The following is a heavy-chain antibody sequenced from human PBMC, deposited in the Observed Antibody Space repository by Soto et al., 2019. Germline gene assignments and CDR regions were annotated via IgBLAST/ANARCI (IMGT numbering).Heavy chain of an antibody. D-gene: IGHD3-10*01. Sequence: SETLSLTCTVSGGSISSSSYYWGWIRQPPGKGLEWIGSIYYSGGTYYNPSLKSRVTISVDTSKNQFSLKLSSVPAAVTAVYYCARHLGISLVRGANWFDNWGQGTLVTVSS. CDR3: ARHLGISLVRGANWFDN. J-gene: IGHJ5*02. V-gene: IGHV4-39*01. CDR2: IYYSGGT. CDR1: GGSISSSSYY.